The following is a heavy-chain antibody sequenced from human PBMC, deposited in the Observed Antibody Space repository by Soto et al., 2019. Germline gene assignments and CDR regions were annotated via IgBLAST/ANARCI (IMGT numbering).Heavy chain of an antibody. CDR1: GGSFSGYY. D-gene: IGHD3-10*01. CDR2: INHSGST. V-gene: IGHV4-34*01. CDR3: ASLMMVRGVKRAHYSMAV. Sequence: SETLSLTCAVHGGSFSGYYWSWIRQPPGKGLEWIGEINHSGSTNYNPSLKSRVTISVDTSKNQFSLKLRSVTAADPAVYYCASLMMVRGVKRAHYSMAVWGEGTRVTV. J-gene: IGHJ6*02.